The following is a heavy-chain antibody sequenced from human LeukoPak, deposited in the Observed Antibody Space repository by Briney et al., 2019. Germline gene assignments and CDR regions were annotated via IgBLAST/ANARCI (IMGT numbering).Heavy chain of an antibody. Sequence: SETLSLTCTVSGGSISSYYWIWIRQPPGKGLEWIGYIYYTGGTNYTPSLKSRVTISLDTSKSQFSLKLNSVTAADTAVYYCARGATPYYYFDYWGQGTLATVSS. D-gene: IGHD1-26*01. J-gene: IGHJ4*02. V-gene: IGHV4-59*01. CDR2: IYYTGGT. CDR3: ARGATPYYYFDY. CDR1: GGSISSYY.